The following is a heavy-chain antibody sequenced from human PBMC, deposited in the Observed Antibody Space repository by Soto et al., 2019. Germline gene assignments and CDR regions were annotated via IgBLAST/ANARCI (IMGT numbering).Heavy chain of an antibody. Sequence: QVQLQESGPGLVKPSETLSLTCTVSGGSISSYYWSWIRQPPGKGLEWIGYIYYSGSTNYNPSLQSRVTISVDTSKNQFSLKLSSVTAADTAVYHCARVGCISTSGPRRDAFDIWGQGTMVTVSS. CDR3: ARVGCISTSGPRRDAFDI. CDR2: IYYSGST. D-gene: IGHD2-2*01. V-gene: IGHV4-59*01. CDR1: GGSISSYY. J-gene: IGHJ3*02.